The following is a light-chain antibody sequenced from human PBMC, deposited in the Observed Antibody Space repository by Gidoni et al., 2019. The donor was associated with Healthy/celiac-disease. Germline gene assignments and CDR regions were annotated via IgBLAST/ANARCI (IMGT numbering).Light chain of an antibody. CDR1: QSIGVW. CDR3: LQADSFPLT. V-gene: IGKV1-12*01. CDR2: SAS. J-gene: IGKJ5*01. Sequence: DIQMTQSPSSVSVSVGDSVTISCRASQSIGVWLAWYQQRPGNASNLLLYSASILHLGVPSRFSGAGSGTHFTLTISILQPEDVGTYFCLQADSFPLTFGQGTRLEI.